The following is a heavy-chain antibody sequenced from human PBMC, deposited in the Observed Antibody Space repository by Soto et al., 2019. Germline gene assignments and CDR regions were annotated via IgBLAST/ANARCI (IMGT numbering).Heavy chain of an antibody. J-gene: IGHJ4*02. Sequence: SETLSLTCAVYGGSFSGYYWSWIRQPPGKGLEWIGEINHSGSTNYNPSLKSRVTISVDTSKNQFSLKLSSVTAADTAVYYCARAIAVAGKGGYYFDYWGQGTLVTVS. D-gene: IGHD6-19*01. CDR1: GGSFSGYY. CDR2: INHSGST. CDR3: ARAIAVAGKGGYYFDY. V-gene: IGHV4-34*01.